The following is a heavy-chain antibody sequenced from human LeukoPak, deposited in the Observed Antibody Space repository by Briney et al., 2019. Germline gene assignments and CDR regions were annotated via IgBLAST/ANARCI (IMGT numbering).Heavy chain of an antibody. Sequence: GGSLRLSCAASGFTFSSYAMHWVRQAPGKGLEWVAVISYDGGNKYYADSVKGRFTISRDNSKNTLYLQMNSLRAEDTAVYYCAKGKVPAAMMGPQRWSYIRGMDVWGQGTTVSVSS. CDR2: ISYDGGNK. J-gene: IGHJ6*02. D-gene: IGHD2-2*01. V-gene: IGHV3-30*18. CDR1: GFTFSSYA. CDR3: AKGKVPAAMMGPQRWSYIRGMDV.